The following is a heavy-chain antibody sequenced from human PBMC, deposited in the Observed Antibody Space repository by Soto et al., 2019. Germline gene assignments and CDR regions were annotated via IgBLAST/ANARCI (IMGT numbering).Heavy chain of an antibody. CDR2: IIPIFGTA. CDR3: ARAEPAANSGNYGMDV. J-gene: IGHJ6*02. D-gene: IGHD2-2*01. V-gene: IGHV1-69*13. Sequence: SVKVSCKASGGTFSSYAISWVRQAPGQGLEWMGGIIPIFGTANYAQKFQGRVTITADESTSTAYMELSSLRSEDTAVYYCARAEPAANSGNYGMDVWGQGTTVTVSS. CDR1: GGTFSSYA.